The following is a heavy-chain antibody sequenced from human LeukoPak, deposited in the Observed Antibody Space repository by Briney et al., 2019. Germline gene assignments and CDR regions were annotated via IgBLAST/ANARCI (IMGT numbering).Heavy chain of an antibody. J-gene: IGHJ4*02. CDR1: GFTFSSYG. V-gene: IGHV3-33*06. CDR2: IWYDGSNK. D-gene: IGHD6-13*01. Sequence: PGRSLRLSCAASGFTFSSYGMHWVRQAPGKGLEWVAVIWYDGSNKYYADSVKGRFTISRDNSKNMLYLQMNSLRAEDTAVYYCAKDLYTSRYACCFDYWGQGTLVTVSS. CDR3: AKDLYTSRYACCFDY.